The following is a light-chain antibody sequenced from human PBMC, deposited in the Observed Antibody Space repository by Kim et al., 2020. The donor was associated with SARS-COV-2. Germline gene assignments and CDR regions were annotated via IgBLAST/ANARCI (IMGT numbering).Light chain of an antibody. J-gene: IGKJ1*01. CDR1: QSISTN. Sequence: VSPGERATLSCWASQSISTNLAWYQQKPGQAPRLLIYGASTRATGIPARFSGSGSGTDFTLTISRLEPEDFAVYYCQQYGSSGWTFGQGTKVDIK. V-gene: IGKV3-20*01. CDR3: QQYGSSGWT. CDR2: GAS.